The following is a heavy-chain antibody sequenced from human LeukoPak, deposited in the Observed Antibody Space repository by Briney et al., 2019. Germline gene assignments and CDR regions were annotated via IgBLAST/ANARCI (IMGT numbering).Heavy chain of an antibody. CDR1: GYTFTSYD. J-gene: IGHJ6*02. CDR3: ARGPTAYYDFWSGYYYYGMDV. D-gene: IGHD3-3*01. Sequence: GASVKVSCKASGYTFTSYDINWVRQATGQGLEWMGWMNPNSGNTGYAQKFQGRVTMTRNTSISTAYMELSSLRPEDTAVYYCARGPTAYYDFWSGYYYYGMDVWGQGTTVTVSS. CDR2: MNPNSGNT. V-gene: IGHV1-8*01.